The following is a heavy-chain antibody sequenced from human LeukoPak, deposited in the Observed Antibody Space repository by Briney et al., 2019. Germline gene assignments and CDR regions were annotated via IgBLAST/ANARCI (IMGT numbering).Heavy chain of an antibody. CDR2: IFYSGSI. CDR1: GGSISRYY. V-gene: IGHV4-59*01. D-gene: IGHD2-15*01. Sequence: PSETLSLTCTISGGSISRYYWSWIRQPPGKGLEWIGYIFYSGSINYNPSLKSRVSISVDTSKNQFSLKLNSVTAADTAVYYCARAVTAYCSGGSCTVFLDIWGQGTRATVSS. CDR3: ARAVTAYCSGGSCTVFLDI. J-gene: IGHJ3*02.